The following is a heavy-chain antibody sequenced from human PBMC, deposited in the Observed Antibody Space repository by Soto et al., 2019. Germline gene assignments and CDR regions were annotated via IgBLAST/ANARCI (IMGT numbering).Heavy chain of an antibody. D-gene: IGHD2-21*02. CDR2: INPRGGHT. J-gene: IGHJ4*02. Sequence: QVQLMQSGAEVKMPGASVKVSCKASGNTFTNYYIHWVRQAPGQEIEWMGTINPRGGHTTYAQKFLGRVTMTRDTSTSTLYMELTSLRSEDTAVYYCARGGHVVVVTVAFDYWGQGTLVTVSS. CDR1: GNTFTNYY. V-gene: IGHV1-46*01. CDR3: ARGGHVVVVTVAFDY.